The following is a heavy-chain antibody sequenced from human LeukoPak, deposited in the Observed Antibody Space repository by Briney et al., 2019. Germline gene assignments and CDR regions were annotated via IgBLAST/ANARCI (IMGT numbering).Heavy chain of an antibody. D-gene: IGHD1-7*01. CDR3: ARGENWNYILVAPDFRI. CDR2: INPSGGST. CDR1: GYTFTGCY. Sequence: GASVKVSCKASGYTFTGCYMHWVRQAPGQGLEWMGIINPSGGSTNYAQKFQGRVTMTRDMSTSTVYMELSSLRSEDTAVYYCARGENWNYILVAPDFRIWGQGTLVTVSS. J-gene: IGHJ4*02. V-gene: IGHV1-46*01.